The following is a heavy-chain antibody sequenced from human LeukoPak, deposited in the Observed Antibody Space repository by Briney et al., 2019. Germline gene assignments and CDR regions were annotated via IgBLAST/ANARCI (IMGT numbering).Heavy chain of an antibody. D-gene: IGHD5-18*01. CDR1: GFTVSSNY. CDR2: IYSGGST. V-gene: IGHV3-66*01. CDR3: ARGRFNYGWGMDV. J-gene: IGHJ6*02. Sequence: GGSLRLSCAASGFTVSSNYMSWVRQAPGKGLEWVSVIYSGGSTYYADSVKGGFTISRDNSKNTLYLQMNSLRAEDTAVYYCARGRFNYGWGMDVWGQGTTVIVSS.